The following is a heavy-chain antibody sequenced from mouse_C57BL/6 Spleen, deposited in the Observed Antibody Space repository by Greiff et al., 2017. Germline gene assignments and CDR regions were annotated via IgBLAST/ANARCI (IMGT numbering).Heavy chain of an antibody. CDR2: INPNNGGT. CDR1: GYTFTDYY. J-gene: IGHJ2*01. D-gene: IGHD2-4*01. Sequence: EVQLQQSGPELVKPGASVKISCKASGYTFTDYYMNWVKQSHGKSLEWIGDINPNNGGTSYNQKFKGKATLTVDKSSSTAYMELRSLTSEDSAVYYCARGLRHTPYYWGQGTTLTVSS. V-gene: IGHV1-26*01. CDR3: ARGLRHTPYY.